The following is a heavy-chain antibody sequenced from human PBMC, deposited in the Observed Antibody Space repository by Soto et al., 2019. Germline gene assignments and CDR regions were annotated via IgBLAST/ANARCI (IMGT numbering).Heavy chain of an antibody. CDR1: GFTFSSYA. V-gene: IGHV3-23*01. J-gene: IGHJ4*02. Sequence: PGGSLRLSCAASGFTFSSYAMGWVRQAPGKGLEWVSAISASGGSTYYADSVKGQFTISRDNSKNTLYLQVNSLSAEDTAVYYCAKVPSSLERQETTNYFHSLREATLVTV. D-gene: IGHD3-3*01. CDR2: ISASGGST. CDR3: AKVPSSLERQETTNYFHS.